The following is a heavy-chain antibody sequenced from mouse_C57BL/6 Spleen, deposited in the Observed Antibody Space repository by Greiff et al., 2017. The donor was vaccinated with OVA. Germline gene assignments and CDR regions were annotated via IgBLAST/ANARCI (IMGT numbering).Heavy chain of an antibody. CDR1: GFSLTSYG. Sequence: VQLQQSGPGLVQPSQSLSITCTVSGFSLTSYGVHWVRQSPGKGLEWLGVIWSGGSTDYNAAFISRLSISKDNSKSQVFFKMNRLQADDTAIYYCARNGDSSGPFAYWGQGTLVTVSA. V-gene: IGHV2-2*01. J-gene: IGHJ3*01. CDR2: IWSGGST. CDR3: ARNGDSSGPFAY. D-gene: IGHD3-2*02.